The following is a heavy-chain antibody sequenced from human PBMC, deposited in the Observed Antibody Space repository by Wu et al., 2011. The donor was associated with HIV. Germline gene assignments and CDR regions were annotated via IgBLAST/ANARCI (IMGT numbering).Heavy chain of an antibody. D-gene: IGHD3-3*01. CDR1: GYTFSSYD. Sequence: QVQVWCSRGAEVKKPGASVKVSCKASGYTFSSYDINWVRQATGQGLEWMGWMHPNSGNTGYAQKFQDRVTMARNTSISTAYMELSSLRSEDTAVYYCARGERIFGAWGQGTMVTVSS. CDR2: MHPNSGNT. V-gene: IGHV1-8*02. J-gene: IGHJ3*01. CDR3: ARGERIFGA.